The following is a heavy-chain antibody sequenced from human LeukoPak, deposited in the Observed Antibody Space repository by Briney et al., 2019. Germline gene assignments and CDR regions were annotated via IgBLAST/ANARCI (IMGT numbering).Heavy chain of an antibody. V-gene: IGHV3-30*03. CDR2: ISYDGSNK. CDR1: GFTFSSYG. CDR3: ARGAYYYED. J-gene: IGHJ4*02. Sequence: GGSLRLSCAASGFTFSSYGMHWVRRAPGKGLEWVAVISYDGSNKYYADSVKGRFTISRDNSKNTLYLQMNSLRAEDTAVYYCARGAYYYEDWGQGTLVTVSS. D-gene: IGHD3-22*01.